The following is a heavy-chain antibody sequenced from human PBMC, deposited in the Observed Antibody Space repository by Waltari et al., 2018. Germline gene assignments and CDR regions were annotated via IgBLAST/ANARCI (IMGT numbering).Heavy chain of an antibody. Sequence: QVQLVQSGAEVKKPGASVKVSCKPSGYTLTSYDINLVRQATGQGLEWMVWMNPNSGNTGYAQKFQGRVTITRNTSISTAYMELSSLRSEDTAVYYCARCRYQNWFDPWGQGTLVTVSS. D-gene: IGHD2-2*01. J-gene: IGHJ5*02. CDR1: GYTLTSYD. V-gene: IGHV1-8*03. CDR3: ARCRYQNWFDP. CDR2: MNPNSGNT.